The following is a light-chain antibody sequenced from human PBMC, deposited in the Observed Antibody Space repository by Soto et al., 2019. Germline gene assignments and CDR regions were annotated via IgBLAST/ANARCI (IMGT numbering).Light chain of an antibody. Sequence: EIVMTQSPAILSVSPGERVALSYSANQSISSNLAWYQQKPGHTPRLLIYGATTRATGIPARFSGSGSGTDFTLTINSLQSEDFAVYYCQMYNNWVATFGGGTKVV. V-gene: IGKV3D-15*01. CDR3: QMYNNWVAT. CDR2: GAT. CDR1: QSISSN. J-gene: IGKJ4*01.